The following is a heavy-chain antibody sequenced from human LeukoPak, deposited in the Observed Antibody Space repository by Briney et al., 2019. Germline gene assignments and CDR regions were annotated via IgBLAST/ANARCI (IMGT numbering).Heavy chain of an antibody. CDR3: ARDEGYCSSTSCYPVLSGDDY. J-gene: IGHJ4*02. CDR1: GYTFTGCY. D-gene: IGHD2-2*01. CDR2: INPNSGGT. Sequence: ASVKVSCKASGYTFTGCYMHWVRQAPGQGLEWMGWINPNSGGTNYAQKFQGRVTMTRDTSISTAYMELSRLRSDDTAVYYCARDEGYCSSTSCYPVLSGDDYWGQGTLVTVSS. V-gene: IGHV1-2*02.